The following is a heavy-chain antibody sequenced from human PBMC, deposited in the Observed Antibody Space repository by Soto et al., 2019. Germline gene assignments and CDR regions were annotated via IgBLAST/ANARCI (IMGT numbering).Heavy chain of an antibody. CDR2: IWYDGSNK. Sequence: GSLRLSCAASGFTFSSYGMHWVRQAPGKGLEWVAVIWYDGSNKYYADSVKGRFTISRDNSKNTLYLQMNSLRAEDTAVYYCARDRLRYFDWLLYGGMDVWGQGTTVTVSS. CDR3: ARDRLRYFDWLLYGGMDV. V-gene: IGHV3-33*01. D-gene: IGHD3-9*01. J-gene: IGHJ6*02. CDR1: GFTFSSYG.